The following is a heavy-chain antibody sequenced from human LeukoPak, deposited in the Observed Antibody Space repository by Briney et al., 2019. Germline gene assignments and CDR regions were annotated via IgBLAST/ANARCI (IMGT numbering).Heavy chain of an antibody. V-gene: IGHV3-7*04. J-gene: IGHJ4*02. Sequence: GXSLRLSCAASGFTFSSYWMSWVRQAPGKGLEWVANIKQDGSEKYYVDSVKGRFTISRDNAKNSLYLQMNSLRAEDTAVYYCARGGLVVVVAATSYFDYWGQGTLVTVSS. CDR1: GFTFSSYW. D-gene: IGHD2-15*01. CDR3: ARGGLVVVVAATSYFDY. CDR2: IKQDGSEK.